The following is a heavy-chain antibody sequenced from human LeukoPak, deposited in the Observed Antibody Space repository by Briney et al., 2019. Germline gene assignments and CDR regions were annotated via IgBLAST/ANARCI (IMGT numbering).Heavy chain of an antibody. CDR2: ISSSSSTI. CDR1: GFTFSSYS. J-gene: IGHJ3*02. Sequence: GGSLRLSCAASGFTFSSYSMNWVRQAPGKGLEWASYISSSSSTIYYADSVKGRLTISRDNAKNSLYLQMNSLRAEDTAVYYCARFGYFRAFDIWGQGTMVTVSS. CDR3: ARFGYFRAFDI. V-gene: IGHV3-48*01. D-gene: IGHD5-12*01.